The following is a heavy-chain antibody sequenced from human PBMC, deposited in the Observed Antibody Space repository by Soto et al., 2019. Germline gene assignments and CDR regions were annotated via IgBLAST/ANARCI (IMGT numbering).Heavy chain of an antibody. CDR2: IYYSGST. Sequence: LSLTCTVSGGSISSGGYYWSWIRQHPGKGLEWIGYIYYSGSTYYNPSLKSRVTISVDTSKNQFSLKLSSVTAADTAVYYCARLRSEATLDYWGQGTLVTVSS. J-gene: IGHJ4*02. V-gene: IGHV4-31*03. CDR1: GGSISSGGYY. CDR3: ARLRSEATLDY. D-gene: IGHD1-26*01.